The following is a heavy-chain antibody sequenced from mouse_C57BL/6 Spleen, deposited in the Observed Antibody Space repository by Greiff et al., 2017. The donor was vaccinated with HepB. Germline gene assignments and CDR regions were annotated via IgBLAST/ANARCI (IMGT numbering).Heavy chain of an antibody. V-gene: IGHV1-42*01. Sequence: VQLKESGPELVKPGASVKISCKASGYSFTGYYMNWVKQSPEKSLEWIGEINPSTGGTTYNQKFKAKATLTVDKSSSTAYMQLKSLTSEDSAVYYCARRRDYGDFDYWGQGTTLTVSS. CDR1: GYSFTGYY. D-gene: IGHD1-1*01. J-gene: IGHJ2*01. CDR2: INPSTGGT. CDR3: ARRRDYGDFDY.